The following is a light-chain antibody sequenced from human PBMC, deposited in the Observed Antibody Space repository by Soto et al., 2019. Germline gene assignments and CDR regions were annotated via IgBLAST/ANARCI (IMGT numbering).Light chain of an antibody. CDR2: AAS. J-gene: IGKJ5*01. V-gene: IGKV3-20*01. Sequence: TQSKGTQSAGPGERETLHGRASQSLSSYLAWYQQKPGQAPRLLIYAASSRATGSPDRFSGGGSGTDFTLILSRLEREDFAVYYCDQYGDSRSTFGQGTRLEIK. CDR3: DQYGDSRST. CDR1: QSLSSY.